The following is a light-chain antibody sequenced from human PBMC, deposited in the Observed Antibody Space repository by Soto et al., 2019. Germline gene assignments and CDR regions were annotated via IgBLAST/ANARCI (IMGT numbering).Light chain of an antibody. J-gene: IGKJ2*01. CDR1: QSLVFSDGDTY. CDR2: KVS. V-gene: IGKV2-30*01. Sequence: DVVMTQSPLSLPVTLGQSASISCRSRQSLVFSDGDTYLSWFQQRPGQSPRRLIYKVSNRDSGVPDRFSGSVSGTDFTLKISRVEAEDVGVYYCMQGTHWPPTFGQGTKLEIK. CDR3: MQGTHWPPT.